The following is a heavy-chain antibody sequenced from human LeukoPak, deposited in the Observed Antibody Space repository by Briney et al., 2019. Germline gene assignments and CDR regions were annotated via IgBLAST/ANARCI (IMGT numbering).Heavy chain of an antibody. J-gene: IGHJ4*02. CDR3: VREYCGGDCYTDF. D-gene: IGHD2-21*02. CDR1: GFTFSLYW. Sequence: GGSLKLSCAASGFTFSLYWMHWVRQTPGKGLMWVSRLNSDGSITTYADSVKGRFTISRDNAKNTLYLQMNSLRAEDTALYYCVREYCGGDCYTDFWGQGTLVTVSS. CDR2: LNSDGSIT. V-gene: IGHV3-74*01.